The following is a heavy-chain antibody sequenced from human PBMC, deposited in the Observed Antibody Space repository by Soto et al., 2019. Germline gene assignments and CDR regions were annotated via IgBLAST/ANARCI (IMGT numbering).Heavy chain of an antibody. CDR2: IYSGGTT. J-gene: IGHJ5*01. Sequence: GSLRLSCAASGFTVSRNYMNWVRQAPGKGLEWVSVIYSGGTTYYADSVKGRFIISRDNSKNTLYIQMNSLRAEDTAVYYCARDRDSSNWFGYWGQGTLVTVSS. V-gene: IGHV3-66*01. CDR1: GFTVSRNY. CDR3: ARDRDSSNWFGY. D-gene: IGHD6-13*01.